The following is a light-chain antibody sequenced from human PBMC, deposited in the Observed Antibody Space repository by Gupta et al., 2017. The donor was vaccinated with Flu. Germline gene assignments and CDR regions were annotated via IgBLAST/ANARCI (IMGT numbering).Light chain of an antibody. J-gene: IGLJ2*01. Sequence: SAALPPPPSVSVSTGPTATITGSVDTFSTQYSYWYQQKPGQAPVLLIFKETERPSGSPERFSGSNYGTTVTLTTSGVRAEEVAAYYCHSADNSGTDLLFGGGTKLTV. V-gene: IGLV3-25*02. CDR3: HSADNSGTDLL. CDR2: KET. CDR1: TFSTQY.